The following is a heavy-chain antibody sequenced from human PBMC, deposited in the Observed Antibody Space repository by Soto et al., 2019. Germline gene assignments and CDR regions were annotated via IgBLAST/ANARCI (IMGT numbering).Heavy chain of an antibody. CDR2: IYPGDSDT. CDR1: GYSFTSYW. V-gene: IGHV5-51*01. Sequence: PGESLKISCKGSGYSFTSYWIGWVRQMPGKGLEWMGIIYPGDSDTRYSPSFQGQVTISADKSISTAYLQWSSLKASDTAMYYCATHRGGGDYGVNFDYWGQGTLGTVSS. D-gene: IGHD4-17*01. J-gene: IGHJ4*02. CDR3: ATHRGGGDYGVNFDY.